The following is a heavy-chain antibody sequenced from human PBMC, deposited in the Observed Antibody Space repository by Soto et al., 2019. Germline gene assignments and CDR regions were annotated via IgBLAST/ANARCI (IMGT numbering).Heavy chain of an antibody. CDR1: GGSISSYY. CDR2: IFYSGST. Sequence: QVQLQESGPGLVKPSETLSLTCTVSGGSISSYYWSWIRQPPGKGLEWIGFIFYSGSTSYNPSLKSRVTISIDTSEYQFSLKLNSVTAADTAVYYCASMIGDPVLSFDSWGQGILVAVPS. J-gene: IGHJ5*01. CDR3: ASMIGDPVLSFDS. D-gene: IGHD3-10*02. V-gene: IGHV4-59*01.